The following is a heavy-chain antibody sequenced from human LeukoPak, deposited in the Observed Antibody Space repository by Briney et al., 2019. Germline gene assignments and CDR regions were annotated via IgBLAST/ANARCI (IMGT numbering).Heavy chain of an antibody. J-gene: IGHJ5*02. CDR1: GGTFSSYA. CDR3: ARVGTYYYDSSGYYGTPHDWFDP. CDR2: IIPIFGTA. Sequence: ASVNVSCKASGGTFSSYAISWVRQAPGQGLEWMGRIIPIFGTANYAQKFQGRVTITADKSTSTAYMELSSLRSEDTAVYYCARVGTYYYDSSGYYGTPHDWFDPWGQGTLVTVSS. D-gene: IGHD3-22*01. V-gene: IGHV1-69*06.